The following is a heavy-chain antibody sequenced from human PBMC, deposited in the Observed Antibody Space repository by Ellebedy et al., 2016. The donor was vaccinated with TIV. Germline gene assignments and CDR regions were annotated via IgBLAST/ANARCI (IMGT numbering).Heavy chain of an antibody. Sequence: GESLKISCAASGFTFSSYAMHWVRQAPGKGLEWVALIWYDGSNKYYTDSVKGRFTISRDNSKNTLYLQMNSLRAEDTAVYYCASRGVSEAYFGYWGQGTLVTVSS. J-gene: IGHJ4*02. CDR2: IWYDGSNK. V-gene: IGHV3-30*07. CDR3: ASRGVSEAYFGY. D-gene: IGHD3-10*01. CDR1: GFTFSSYA.